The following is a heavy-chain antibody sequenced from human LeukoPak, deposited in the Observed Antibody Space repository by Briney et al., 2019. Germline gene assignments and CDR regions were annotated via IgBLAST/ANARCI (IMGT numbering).Heavy chain of an antibody. CDR2: IYYSGST. CDR3: ARVSPYYDFWSGYGDY. D-gene: IGHD3-3*01. CDR1: GGSISSGDHY. Sequence: SQTLSLTCTVSGGSISSGDHYWSWIRQPPGKGLEWIGYIYYSGSTYYNPSLKSRVTISVDTSKNQFSLKLSSVTAADTAVYYCARVSPYYDFWSGYGDYWGQGTLVTVSS. V-gene: IGHV4-30-4*08. J-gene: IGHJ4*02.